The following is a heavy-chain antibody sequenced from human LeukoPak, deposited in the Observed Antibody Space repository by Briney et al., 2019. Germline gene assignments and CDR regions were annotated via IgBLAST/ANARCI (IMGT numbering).Heavy chain of an antibody. D-gene: IGHD3-9*01. CDR1: GGTFSSYA. CDR2: IIPIFGTA. J-gene: IGHJ3*02. CDR3: ARDKSEGDILTGGAYAFDI. V-gene: IGHV1-69*13. Sequence: SVKVSCKASGGTFSSYAISWVRQAPGQGLEWMGGIIPIFGTASYAQKFQGRVTITADESTSTAYMELSSLRSEDTAVYYCARDKSEGDILTGGAYAFDIWGQGTMVTVSS.